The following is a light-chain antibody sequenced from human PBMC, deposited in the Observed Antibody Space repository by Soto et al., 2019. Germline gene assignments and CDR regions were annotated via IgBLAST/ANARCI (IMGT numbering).Light chain of an antibody. CDR1: SSDVGSHIA. CDR3: CSYTDPGTFV. CDR2: EGT. Sequence: QSVLTQPASVSGSPGQSITIACTGTSSDVGSHIAVSWYQQPPGKAPKLIIYEGTKRPSGISNRFSGSKSGNTAALTISGLHAEDEADYYCCSYTDPGTFVFGTGTKLTVL. V-gene: IGLV2-23*01. J-gene: IGLJ1*01.